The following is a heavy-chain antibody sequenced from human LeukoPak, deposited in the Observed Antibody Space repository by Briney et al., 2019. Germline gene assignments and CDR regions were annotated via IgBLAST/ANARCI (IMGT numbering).Heavy chain of an antibody. D-gene: IGHD5-18*01. J-gene: IGHJ4*02. CDR2: MNPNSGGT. CDR1: GYTFTKYY. Sequence: ASVKVSCKTSGYTFTKYYMHWVRQAPGQGLEWMGWMNPNSGGTNYTQKFQGRVTMTSDTSINTAYMELSRLKSDDTAVYYCATSSGYSHTWGAFDYWGQGALVTVSS. V-gene: IGHV1-2*02. CDR3: ATSSGYSHTWGAFDY.